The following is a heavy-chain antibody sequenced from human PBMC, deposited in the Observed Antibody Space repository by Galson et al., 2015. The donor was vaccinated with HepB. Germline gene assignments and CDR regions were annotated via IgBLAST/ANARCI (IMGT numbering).Heavy chain of an antibody. CDR3: AKSRDMDV. V-gene: IGHV3-7*03. Sequence: SLRLSCAASEFAFSKYWMTWVRQAPGKGLEWVANIKQDGSEKYYLDSVKGRFTISRDNAKNSLFLQMNSLRAEDTAVYYCAKSRDMDVWGQGTTVTVSS. J-gene: IGHJ6*02. CDR2: IKQDGSEK. CDR1: EFAFSKYW.